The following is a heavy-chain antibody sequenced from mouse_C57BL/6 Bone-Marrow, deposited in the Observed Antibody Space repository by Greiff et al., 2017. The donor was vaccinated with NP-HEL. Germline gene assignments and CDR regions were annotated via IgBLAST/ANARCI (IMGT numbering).Heavy chain of an antibody. CDR2: INPRSGNT. CDR1: GYTFTSYG. V-gene: IGHV1-81*01. J-gene: IGHJ4*01. Sequence: QVQLKESGAELARPGASVKLSCKASGYTFTSYGISWVKQRTGQGLEWIGEINPRSGNTYYNEKFKGKATLTADKSSSTAYMELRSLTSEDSAVYFCDSQMDYWGQGNLSHRLL. D-gene: IGHD2-12*01. CDR3: DSQMDY.